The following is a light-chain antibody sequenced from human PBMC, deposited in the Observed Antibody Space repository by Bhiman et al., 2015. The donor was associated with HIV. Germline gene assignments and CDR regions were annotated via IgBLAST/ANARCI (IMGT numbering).Light chain of an antibody. V-gene: IGLV7-43*01. CDR2: NTT. CDR3: LLLYNGVSPFYV. CDR1: TGAVTSGSY. Sequence: CASNTGAVTSGSYPNWFQRKRGQAPRPLIYNTTKKHSWTPARFSGSLLGGKAALTLSGVQPEDEAEYYCLLLYNGVSPFYVFGPGTKVTVL. J-gene: IGLJ1*01.